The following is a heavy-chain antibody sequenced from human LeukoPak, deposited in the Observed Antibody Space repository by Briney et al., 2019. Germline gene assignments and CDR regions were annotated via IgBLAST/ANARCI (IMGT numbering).Heavy chain of an antibody. Sequence: ASVKVSCKASGYTFTGYYMHWVRQAPGQGLSWMGWINPNTGVTNYAQKFQGRVTMTRATSINTAYMELDRLTSDDTAIYYCARSYCGGDCYWTIDYWGQGTLVTVSS. CDR3: ARSYCGGDCYWTIDY. J-gene: IGHJ4*02. CDR1: GYTFTGYY. CDR2: INPNTGVT. D-gene: IGHD2-21*02. V-gene: IGHV1-2*02.